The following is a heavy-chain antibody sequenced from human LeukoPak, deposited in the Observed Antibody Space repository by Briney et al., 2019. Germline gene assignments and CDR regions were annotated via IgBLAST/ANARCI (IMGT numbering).Heavy chain of an antibody. CDR1: GFTFNSNW. V-gene: IGHV3-74*01. CDR2: ISSDGSST. CDR3: ASRIPYDSSSY. Sequence: GGSLRLSCAASGFTFNSNWLHWVRQAPGKGLVWVSRISSDGSSTDYADSVKGRFTISRDNAKNTLYLQMNSLRAEDTAVYYCASRIPYDSSSYWGQGTLVTVSS. J-gene: IGHJ4*02. D-gene: IGHD3-22*01.